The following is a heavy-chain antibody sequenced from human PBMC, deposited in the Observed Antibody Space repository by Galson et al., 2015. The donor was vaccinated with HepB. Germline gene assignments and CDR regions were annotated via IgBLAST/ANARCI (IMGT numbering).Heavy chain of an antibody. J-gene: IGHJ4*02. CDR2: ISSSSSYI. CDR3: ARDPKQWLALTYYFDY. CDR1: GFTFSSYS. V-gene: IGHV3-21*01. Sequence: SLRLSCAASGFTFSSYSMNWVRQAPGKGLEWVSSISSSSSYIYYADSVKGRFTISRDNAKNSLYLQMNSLRAEDTAVYYCARDPKQWLALTYYFDYWGQGTLVTVSS. D-gene: IGHD6-19*01.